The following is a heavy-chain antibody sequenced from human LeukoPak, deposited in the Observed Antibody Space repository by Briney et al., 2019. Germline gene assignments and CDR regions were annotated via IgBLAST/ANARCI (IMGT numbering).Heavy chain of an antibody. CDR3: TRDRSRAEDD. D-gene: IGHD1-14*01. V-gene: IGHV3-7*01. J-gene: IGHJ4*02. CDR1: GFTFSGHW. CDR2: INQGGSDK. Sequence: GGSLRLSCTASGFTFSGHWMSWVRQAPGKGLEWVANINQGGSDKYYVDSVKGRFTISRDNANSLLYLQMNSLRGEDTAVYYCTRDRSRAEDDWGQGTLVTVSS.